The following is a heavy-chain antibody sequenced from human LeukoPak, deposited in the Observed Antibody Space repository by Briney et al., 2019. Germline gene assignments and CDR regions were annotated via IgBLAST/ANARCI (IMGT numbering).Heavy chain of an antibody. V-gene: IGHV5-51*01. D-gene: IGHD3-3*02. CDR3: ARRSHFYGGADY. Sequence: GESLKISCKGSGYGFTNYWIGWVRQMLGKGLEWMGIIYPGDSDTRYSPSFQGQVTISADKSISAAYLQWSSLKASDTAMYYCARRSHFYGGADYWGQGTLVTVSS. CDR1: GYGFTNYW. J-gene: IGHJ4*02. CDR2: IYPGDSDT.